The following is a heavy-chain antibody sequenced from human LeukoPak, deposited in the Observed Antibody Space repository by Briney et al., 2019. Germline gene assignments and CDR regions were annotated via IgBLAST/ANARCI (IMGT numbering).Heavy chain of an antibody. CDR1: GYTFTPYS. CDR2: INTNTGNP. Sequence: ASVKVSCKASGYTFTPYSINWVRQAPGQGLEWMGWINTNTGNPTYAPAFTGRFVFSLDTSVSTAYLQISSLEAEDTAVYYCTRDASTINFDYWGQGTLVTVSS. CDR3: TRDASTINFDY. V-gene: IGHV7-4-1*02. D-gene: IGHD3-3*01. J-gene: IGHJ4*02.